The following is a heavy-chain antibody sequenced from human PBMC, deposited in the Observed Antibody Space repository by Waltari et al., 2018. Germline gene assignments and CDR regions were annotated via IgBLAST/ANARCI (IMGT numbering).Heavy chain of an antibody. D-gene: IGHD6-13*01. CDR1: GYTLTDIP. J-gene: IGHJ4*02. Sequence: QVQLVQSGAAVKKPGASVKVSCKVSGYTLTDIPMPWVSPAPGKGLEWMGDCDPEDGETIYEQKVKGRVTMTEDTSTDTAYMELSSLRSEDTAVNYCATGFNGIAAAGTNYWGQGTLVTVSS. CDR3: ATGFNGIAAAGTNY. CDR2: CDPEDGET. V-gene: IGHV1-24*01.